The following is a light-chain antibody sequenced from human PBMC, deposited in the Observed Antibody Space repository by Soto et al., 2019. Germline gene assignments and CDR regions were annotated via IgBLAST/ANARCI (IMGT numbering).Light chain of an antibody. J-gene: IGKJ1*01. CDR1: QSVSSN. Sequence: EIVMTQSPATLSVSPGERATLSCRASQSVSSNLAWYQQKPGQAPRLLIYGASTRATGIPARFSGSGSVTEFTLTISSLESEDFEVYYCQQYNNWPQTFGQGTKVEIK. CDR2: GAS. CDR3: QQYNNWPQT. V-gene: IGKV3-15*01.